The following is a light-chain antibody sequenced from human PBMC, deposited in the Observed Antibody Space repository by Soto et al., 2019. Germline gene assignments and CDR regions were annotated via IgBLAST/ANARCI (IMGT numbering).Light chain of an antibody. CDR3: CSYAGSSTPYV. CDR2: EGS. CDR1: SSDVGSHNL. J-gene: IGLJ1*01. V-gene: IGLV2-23*01. Sequence: QSVLTQPASVSGSPGQSITISCTGTSSDVGSHNLVSWYQQHPGKAPKLMIYEGSKRPSGVSNRFSGSKSGNTASLTISELQAEDEADYYCCSYAGSSTPYVFGTGTKVTVL.